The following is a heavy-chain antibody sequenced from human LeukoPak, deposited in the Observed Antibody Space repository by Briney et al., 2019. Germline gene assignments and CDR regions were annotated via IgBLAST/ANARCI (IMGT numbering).Heavy chain of an antibody. Sequence: GASVKVSCKASGYTFTSYYMHWARQAPGQGLEWMGVINPSGGSTSYAQKFQGRVTMTRDTSTSTVYMELSSLRSEDTAVYYCARDRFPYCGGNCLIDYWGQGTLVTVSS. D-gene: IGHD2-21*02. V-gene: IGHV1-46*01. CDR2: INPSGGST. J-gene: IGHJ4*02. CDR1: GYTFTSYY. CDR3: ARDRFPYCGGNCLIDY.